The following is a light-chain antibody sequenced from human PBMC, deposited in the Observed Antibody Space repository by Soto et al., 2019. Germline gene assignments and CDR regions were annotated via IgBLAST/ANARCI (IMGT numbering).Light chain of an antibody. CDR3: VLYMGSGIRV. J-gene: IGLJ3*02. Sequence: QTVVTQEPSFSVSXXXTVXXXCGLSSGSVSTSYYPSWYQQTPGQAPRTLIFSTNTRASGVPDRFSGSILGNKAALTITGAQADDESDYYCVLYMGSGIRVFGGGTKLTVL. CDR1: SGSVSTSYY. V-gene: IGLV8-61*01. CDR2: STN.